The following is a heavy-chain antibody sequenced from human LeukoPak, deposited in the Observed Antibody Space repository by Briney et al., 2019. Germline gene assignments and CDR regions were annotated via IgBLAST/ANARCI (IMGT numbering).Heavy chain of an antibody. CDR1: GFTFSTYA. CDR2: ISYDGSSK. CDR3: AKIYGSGSYIPYYYYYMDV. J-gene: IGHJ6*03. D-gene: IGHD3-10*01. Sequence: GGSLRLSCAASGFTFSTYAMHWVRQAPGKGLEWVAVISYDGSSKYYADSVKGRFTISRDNSKNTLYLQMNSLRAEDTAVYYCAKIYGSGSYIPYYYYYMDVWGKGTTVTISS. V-gene: IGHV3-30*04.